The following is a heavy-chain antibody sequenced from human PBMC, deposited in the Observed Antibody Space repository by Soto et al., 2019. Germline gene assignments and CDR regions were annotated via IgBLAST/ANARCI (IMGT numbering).Heavy chain of an antibody. V-gene: IGHV3-30*18. CDR2: LSYEGGNI. Sequence: SRGSLLLSCSASVFTCGSYGRDWVLQAPGKALEGVAALSYEGGNIYYAASVKGRFTLSRGNSKNTLYLQMKSLRAADTAVYYCAKEMATNSYFDYWGQGTLVTVSS. J-gene: IGHJ4*02. CDR3: AKEMATNSYFDY. CDR1: VFTCGSYG. D-gene: IGHD1-26*01.